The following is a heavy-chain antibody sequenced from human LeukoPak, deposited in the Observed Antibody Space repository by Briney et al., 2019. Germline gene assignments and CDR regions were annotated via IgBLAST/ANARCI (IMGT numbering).Heavy chain of an antibody. CDR2: IIHTSLT. CDR3: ASGNFVGYYYYMDV. CDR1: GGSFSGYY. Sequence: TSETLSLTRAVYGGSFSGYYWSWIRQPPGKGLGWIGEIIHTSLTNYNPSLKSRVTISVDTSKNQFSLKLSSVTAADTAVYYCASGNFVGYYYYMDVWGRGTPVTVSS. J-gene: IGHJ6*03. D-gene: IGHD4-23*01. V-gene: IGHV4-34*12.